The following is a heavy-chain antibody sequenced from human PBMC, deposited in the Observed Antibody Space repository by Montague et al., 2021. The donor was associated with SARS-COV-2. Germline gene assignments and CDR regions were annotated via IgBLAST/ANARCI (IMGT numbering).Heavy chain of an antibody. CDR2: IYDSGST. Sequence: SETRSLTCTVSGGSISSSNYYWDRIRQPPGKGLERIGSIYDSGSTYYNPSIKSRVTISVDTSKNHFSLKLSSVTAADTAVYYCARRGRKLLPVATTIGGFDIWGQGTMVTVSS. CDR3: ARRGRKLLPVATTIGGFDI. CDR1: GGSISSSNYY. V-gene: IGHV4-39*02. J-gene: IGHJ3*02. D-gene: IGHD5-12*01.